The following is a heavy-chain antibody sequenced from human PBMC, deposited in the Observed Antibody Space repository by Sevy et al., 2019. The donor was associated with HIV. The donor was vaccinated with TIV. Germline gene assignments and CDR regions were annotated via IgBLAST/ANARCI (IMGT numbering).Heavy chain of an antibody. Sequence: ASVKVSCKASGGTFSSYAISWVRQAPEQGLEWVGGIIPIFGTANYAQKFQGRVTITADESTSTAYMELSSLRSEDTAVYYCARDRGGYCTNGVCYEGMDVWGQGTTVTVSS. V-gene: IGHV1-69*13. D-gene: IGHD2-8*01. CDR3: ARDRGGYCTNGVCYEGMDV. CDR2: IIPIFGTA. J-gene: IGHJ6*02. CDR1: GGTFSSYA.